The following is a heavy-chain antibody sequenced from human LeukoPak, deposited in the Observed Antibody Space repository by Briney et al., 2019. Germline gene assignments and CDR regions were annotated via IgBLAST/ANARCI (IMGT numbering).Heavy chain of an antibody. V-gene: IGHV1-46*01. CDR3: ARVKGGSYSHFDY. D-gene: IGHD1-26*01. CDR2: INPSGGST. Sequence: ASVKVSCKASVYTFISNYIHWVLQAPGQGLEWMGVINPSGGSTSYAQKFQGSVSMTRDTSTSTVYMELSGLGSEDTAVYYCARVKGGSYSHFDYWGQGTLVTVSS. J-gene: IGHJ4*02. CDR1: VYTFISNY.